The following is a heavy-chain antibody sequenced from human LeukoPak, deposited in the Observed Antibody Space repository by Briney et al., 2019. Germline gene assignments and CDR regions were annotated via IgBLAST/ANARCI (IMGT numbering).Heavy chain of an antibody. D-gene: IGHD3-22*01. V-gene: IGHV3-30*02. CDR1: GFTFTNYG. CDR2: IRSDGSTD. Sequence: GGSLRLSCAASGFTFTNYGIHWVRQAPGKGLAWVAFIRSDGSTDYYADSVKGRFTISRDNSNNTLYLQMNSLRAEDTAVYYCAKDPRYYDSSGYYYYMDVWGKGTTVTISS. J-gene: IGHJ6*03. CDR3: AKDPRYYDSSGYYYYMDV.